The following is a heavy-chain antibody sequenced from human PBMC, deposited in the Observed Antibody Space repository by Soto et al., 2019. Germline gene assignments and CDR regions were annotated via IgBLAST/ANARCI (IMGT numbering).Heavy chain of an antibody. CDR3: ASSWGDYRYFNS. V-gene: IGHV3-72*01. CDR1: GLTFSDHY. D-gene: IGHD4-17*01. J-gene: IGHJ4*02. Sequence: GGSLRLSCAASGLTFSDHYMDWVRQAPGKGLEWVGRSRNKANSYTTEYAASVKGRFTISRDDSRNSLYLQMNSLKIEDTAVYYCASSWGDYRYFNSWGQGTLVTVSS. CDR2: SRNKANSYTT.